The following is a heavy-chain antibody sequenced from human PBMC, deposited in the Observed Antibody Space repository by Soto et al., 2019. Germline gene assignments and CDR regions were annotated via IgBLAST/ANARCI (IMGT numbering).Heavy chain of an antibody. Sequence: QLQLQESGPGLVKPSETLSLTCTVSGGSISTSVHYWAWIRRPPGKGLEWMGTIYNNGDTYYNSSLKGQITMFVDTSKNVFSLRLTSVTALDTAVYYCARLQRPGTFDYWGLGTLVTVSS. CDR2: IYNNGDT. CDR3: ARLQRPGTFDY. J-gene: IGHJ4*02. CDR1: GGSISTSVHY. D-gene: IGHD1-1*01. V-gene: IGHV4-39*01.